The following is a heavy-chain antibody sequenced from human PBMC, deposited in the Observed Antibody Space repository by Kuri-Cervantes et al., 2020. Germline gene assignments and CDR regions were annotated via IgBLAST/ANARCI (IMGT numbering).Heavy chain of an antibody. D-gene: IGHD4-17*01. V-gene: IGHV1-46*01. Sequence: ASVKVSCKASGYTFTSYYMHWVRQAPGQGLEWMGIINPSGGSTNYARKFQGRVTITADKPTSTAYMELSSLRSEDTAVYYCARSDYGDHLGYYGMDVWGQGTTVTVSS. J-gene: IGHJ6*02. CDR3: ARSDYGDHLGYYGMDV. CDR2: INPSGGST. CDR1: GYTFTSYY.